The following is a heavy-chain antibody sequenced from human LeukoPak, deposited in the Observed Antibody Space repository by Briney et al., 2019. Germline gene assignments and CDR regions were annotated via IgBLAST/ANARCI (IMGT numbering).Heavy chain of an antibody. J-gene: IGHJ4*02. CDR2: ISTSSRST. CDR3: ARSAVRGVACDY. Sequence: GGSLRLSCAASGFSFSRDWMSWVRQAPGKGLEWLSYISTSSRSTYYADSVKGRFTISRDNAKNTLFLDMHSLRPGDSAVYYCARSAVRGVACDYWGQGTLLTVSS. CDR1: GFSFSRDW. V-gene: IGHV3-48*01. D-gene: IGHD3-10*01.